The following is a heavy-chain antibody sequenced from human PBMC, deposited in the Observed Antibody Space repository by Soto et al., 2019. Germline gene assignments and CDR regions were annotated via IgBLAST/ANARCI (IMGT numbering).Heavy chain of an antibody. CDR1: GFTFSSYG. CDR3: AKDGGYCSSTSCQAGWFDP. CDR2: ISYDGSNK. Sequence: QVQLVESGGGVVQPGRSLRLSCAASGFTFSSYGMHWVRQAPGKGLEWVAVISYDGSNKYYADSVKGRFTISRDNSKNTLYLQMNSLRAEDTAVYYCAKDGGYCSSTSCQAGWFDPWGQGTLVTVSS. J-gene: IGHJ5*02. V-gene: IGHV3-30*18. D-gene: IGHD2-2*01.